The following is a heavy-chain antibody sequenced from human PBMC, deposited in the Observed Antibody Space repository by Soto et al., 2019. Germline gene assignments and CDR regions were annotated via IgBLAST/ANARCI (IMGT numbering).Heavy chain of an antibody. Sequence: GGSLRLSGTRSGFTFRDQGLSWVRQAPRKGLEWLGFIRSKRFGTTTEVAASVRGRFSISSDDSTITSYLQMNSLQSGDMAVYYCARGPRHCRGGGCDSIDYRGRGKLVTVSS. CDR3: ARGPRHCRGGGCDSIDY. V-gene: IGHV3-49*04. CDR1: GFTFRDQG. J-gene: IGHJ4*02. D-gene: IGHD2-15*01. CDR2: IRSKRFGTTT.